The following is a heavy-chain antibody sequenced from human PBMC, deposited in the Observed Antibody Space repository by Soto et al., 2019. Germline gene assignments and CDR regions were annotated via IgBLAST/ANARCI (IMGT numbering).Heavy chain of an antibody. CDR2: IIPILGIA. CDR3: VKIAVAGTGYFDY. J-gene: IGHJ4*02. Sequence: ASVKVSCKASGGTFSSYTISWVRQAPGQGLEWMGRIIPILGIANYAQKFQGRVTITAGKSTSTAYMELSSLRSEDTAVYYCVKIAVAGTGYFDYWGQGTLVTVSS. CDR1: GGTFSSYT. D-gene: IGHD6-19*01. V-gene: IGHV1-69*02.